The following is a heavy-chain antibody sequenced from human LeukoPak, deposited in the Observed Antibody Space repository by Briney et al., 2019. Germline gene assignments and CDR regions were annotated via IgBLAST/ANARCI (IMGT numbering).Heavy chain of an antibody. V-gene: IGHV3-23*01. D-gene: IGHD4-17*01. Sequence: GGSLRLSCAASGFPFSSYAMNWVRQAPGTGLEWVASISASGGGTYYADAVKGRFTISKDNSKSTLYLQMNSLRAEDTAVYYCAKPLSAVTSGCWGQGTLVTVSS. CDR2: ISASGGGT. CDR3: AKPLSAVTSGC. J-gene: IGHJ4*02. CDR1: GFPFSSYA.